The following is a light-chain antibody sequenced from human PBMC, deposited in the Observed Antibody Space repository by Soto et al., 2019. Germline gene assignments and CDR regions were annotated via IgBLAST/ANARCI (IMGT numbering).Light chain of an antibody. J-gene: IGKJ1*01. CDR1: QSVLYSANNKNY. V-gene: IGKV4-1*01. CDR3: QQYYDTPRT. CDR2: WTS. Sequence: DIVMTQSPDSLAVSLGERATINCKSSQSVLYSANNKNYVAWYQQKSGQPPKLRLYWTSTRDSGVPDRFSGSGSGTDFTLTISSLQAEDVAVYYCQQYYDTPRTFGQGTKVEIK.